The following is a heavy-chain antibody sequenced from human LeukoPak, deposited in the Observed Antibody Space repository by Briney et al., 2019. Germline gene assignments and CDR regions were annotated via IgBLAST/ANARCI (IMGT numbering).Heavy chain of an antibody. J-gene: IGHJ4*02. CDR2: ISAYNGNT. CDR3: ARDSPHSGRGWYFRGIDY. D-gene: IGHD6-19*01. Sequence: GASVKVSCKASGYTFTSYGISWVRQAPGQGLEWMGWISAYNGNTNYAQKLQGRVTMTTDTSTSTAYMELRSLRSDDTAVYYCARDSPHSGRGWYFRGIDYWGQGTLVTVSS. V-gene: IGHV1-18*01. CDR1: GYTFTSYG.